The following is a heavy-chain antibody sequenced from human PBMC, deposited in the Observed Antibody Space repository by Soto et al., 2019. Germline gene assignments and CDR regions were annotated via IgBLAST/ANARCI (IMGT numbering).Heavy chain of an antibody. J-gene: IGHJ4*02. Sequence: QVQMVQSGAAVRKPGSSVRVSCKASGGSFNRHTISWVRQAPGQGLEWMGGTIPIFGTANHAQKFQGRVTIIAYECKSTVYMELSSLRSDDTSIYYCARGWGYDSTDYYYAYWGQGTLVIVSS. CDR2: TIPIFGTA. D-gene: IGHD3-22*01. CDR1: GGSFNRHT. CDR3: ARGWGYDSTDYYYAY. V-gene: IGHV1-69*01.